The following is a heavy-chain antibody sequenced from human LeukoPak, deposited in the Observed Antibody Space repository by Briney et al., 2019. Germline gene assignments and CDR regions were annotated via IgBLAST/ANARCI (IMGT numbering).Heavy chain of an antibody. V-gene: IGHV1-2*02. D-gene: IGHD3/OR15-3a*01. CDR2: INPKSGGT. Sequence: ASVKVSCKASGYTFIGYYMHWVRQAPGQGLEWMGWINPKSGGTNEAQKFQGRVTMTRDTSISTAYMELSRLRSDDTAVYYCARVWTTYFDYWGQGTLVTVSS. CDR1: GYTFIGYY. J-gene: IGHJ4*02. CDR3: ARVWTTYFDY.